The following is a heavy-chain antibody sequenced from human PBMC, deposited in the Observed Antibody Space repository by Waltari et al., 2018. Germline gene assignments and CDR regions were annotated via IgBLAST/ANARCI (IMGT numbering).Heavy chain of an antibody. CDR2: IHHDGTT. Sequence: QVQLQESGPRLVKPSETLSLTCDVSGYAINSGFYWGWFRQAPKKGLEWLATIHHDGTTFYNPSLTSRVTTSMDTSKNQISLKLKSVTAADTAVYYCTRQTLGYCTSAACRRLEAWGQGTLVTVSS. V-gene: IGHV4-38-2*01. CDR3: TRQTLGYCTSAACRRLEA. CDR1: GYAINSGFY. J-gene: IGHJ5*02. D-gene: IGHD2-8*02.